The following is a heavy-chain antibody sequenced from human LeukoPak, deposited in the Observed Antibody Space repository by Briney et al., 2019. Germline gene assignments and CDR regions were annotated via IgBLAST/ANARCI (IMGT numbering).Heavy chain of an antibody. V-gene: IGHV5-51*01. CDR1: GSSFTNYW. CDR2: IYPGDSHT. J-gene: IGHJ5*01. Sequence: GESLKISCQGSGSSFTNYWIGWVRQMPGKGLEWMGIIYPGDSHTRYSPSFQGQVTISADKSISTAYLQWSSLKASDTATYYCARSATNWFDSWGQGTLVTVSS. CDR3: ARSATNWFDS. D-gene: IGHD2-15*01.